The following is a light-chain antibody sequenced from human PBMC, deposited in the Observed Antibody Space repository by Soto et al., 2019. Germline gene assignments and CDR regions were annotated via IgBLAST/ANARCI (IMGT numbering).Light chain of an antibody. CDR1: SGHSSYA. CDR3: QTWGTGPVV. V-gene: IGLV4-69*01. CDR2: LNSDGSH. Sequence: QPVLTQSPSASGSLGASVKLTCTLSSGHSSYAIAWHQQQPEKGPRYLMKLNSDGSHSKGDGIPDRFSGSSSGAERYLTISSLQSEDEADYYCQTWGTGPVVFGGGTKLTVL. J-gene: IGLJ2*01.